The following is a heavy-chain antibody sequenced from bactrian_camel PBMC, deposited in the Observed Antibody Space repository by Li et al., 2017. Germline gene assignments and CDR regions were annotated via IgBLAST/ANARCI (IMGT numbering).Heavy chain of an antibody. CDR2: IRRDGDE. D-gene: IGHD2*01. CDR3: AADLRPCVVVVGRGLRFNY. V-gene: IGHV3S53*01. J-gene: IGHJ4*01. CDR1: GYISSRHC. Sequence: HVQLVESGGGSVQAGGSLRPSCTYSGYISSRHCMGWFRQAPGKAREGIAGIRRDGDEYYAGSVKGRFTISQVNGEKTMFLQMDNLKPDDTAMYYCAADLRPCVVVVGRGLRFNYWGQGTQVTVS.